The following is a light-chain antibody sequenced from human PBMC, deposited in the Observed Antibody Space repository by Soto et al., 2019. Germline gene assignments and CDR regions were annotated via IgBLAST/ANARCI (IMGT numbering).Light chain of an antibody. CDR3: QQRSNWHPI. Sequence: EIVLTQSPATLSLSPGERATLSCRASQSVSSYLAWYQQKPGQAPRLLIYDASNRATGIPARFSGSGSGTDFTLTIRSLEPEDFAVYYSQQRSNWHPIFGGGTKVDIK. CDR1: QSVSSY. V-gene: IGKV3-11*01. CDR2: DAS. J-gene: IGKJ4*01.